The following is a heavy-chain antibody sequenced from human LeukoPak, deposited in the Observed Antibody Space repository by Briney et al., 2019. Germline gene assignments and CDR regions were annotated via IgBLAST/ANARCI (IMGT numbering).Heavy chain of an antibody. CDR3: AKALGLSRNGMDV. CDR2: ISYDGSNK. Sequence: PGGSLRLSCAASGFTFSSYAMHWVRQAPGKGLEWVAVISYDGSNKYYADSVEGRFTISRDNSKNSMYLQMNSLRAEDTAVYYCAKALGLSRNGMDVWGQGTTVTVSS. CDR1: GFTFSSYA. J-gene: IGHJ6*02. V-gene: IGHV3-30-3*01.